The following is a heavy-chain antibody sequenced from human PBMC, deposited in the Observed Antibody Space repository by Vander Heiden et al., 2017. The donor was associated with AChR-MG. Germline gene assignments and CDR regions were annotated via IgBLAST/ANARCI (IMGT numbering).Heavy chain of an antibody. CDR3: AKDYSSSWGFDY. D-gene: IGHD6-13*01. J-gene: IGHJ4*02. CDR2: ISYDGSNK. CDR1: GFPFSSYG. Sequence: QVQLVESGGGVVQPGRSLRLSCAVSGFPFSSYGMHWVRQAPGKGLEWVAVISYDGSNKYYADSVKGRFTISRDNSKNTLYLQMNSLRAEDTAVYYCAKDYSSSWGFDYWGQGTLVTVSS. V-gene: IGHV3-30*18.